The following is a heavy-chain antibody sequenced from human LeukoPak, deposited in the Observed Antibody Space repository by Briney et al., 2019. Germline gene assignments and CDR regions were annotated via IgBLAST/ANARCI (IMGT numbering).Heavy chain of an antibody. J-gene: IGHJ4*02. CDR2: INSGNGDT. CDR3: AKTYTTSWFTFEN. V-gene: IGHV1-3*01. CDR1: GYTFISYA. Sequence: ASVKVSRKASGYTFISYAIHWVRQAPGRGLEWMGWINSGNGDTYHSQKFQGRVTITRDRSASTAYMELSSLRSEDTAVYYCAKTYTTSWFTFENWGQGTLVTVSS. D-gene: IGHD6-13*01.